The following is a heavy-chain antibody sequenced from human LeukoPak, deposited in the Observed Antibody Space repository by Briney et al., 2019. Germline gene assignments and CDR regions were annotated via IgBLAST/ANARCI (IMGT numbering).Heavy chain of an antibody. J-gene: IGHJ4*02. D-gene: IGHD3-22*01. V-gene: IGHV3-49*04. CDR1: GFTFGDYA. Sequence: KAGGSLRLSCTASGFTFGDYAMSWVRQAPGKWLEWVGFIRSKVHGGTIEYAASVKCRFTISRDDSKSIAYMQINSMKTDDTAVYSCTRDNYYDSSAYSKYYLAYWGQGTLVTVSS. CDR2: IRSKVHGGTI. CDR3: TRDNYYDSSAYSKYYLAY.